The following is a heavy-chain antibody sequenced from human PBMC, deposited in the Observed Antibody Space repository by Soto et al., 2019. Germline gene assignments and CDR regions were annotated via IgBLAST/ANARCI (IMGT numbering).Heavy chain of an antibody. V-gene: IGHV4-30-2*02. CDR2: IYHSGST. CDR1: GGSISSGGYS. D-gene: IGHD1-26*01. J-gene: IGHJ4*02. Sequence: QLQLQESGSGLVKPSQTLSLTCAVSGGSISSGGYSWSWIRQPPGKGLEWVGYIYHSGSTYYNPSLKSRVTISVDRNKNQFPLKLSSVTAAETAVYCCAAGGGLPRYYWGQGTLVTVSS. CDR3: AAGGGLPRYY.